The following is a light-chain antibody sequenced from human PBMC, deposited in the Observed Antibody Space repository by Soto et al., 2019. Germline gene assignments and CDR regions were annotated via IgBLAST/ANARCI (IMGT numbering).Light chain of an antibody. CDR1: SGHSNYA. V-gene: IGLV4-69*01. Sequence: QLVLTQSPSASASLGASVKLTCTLSSGHSNYAIAWHQQQPEKGPRYLMKLNSDGSHSKGDGIPDRFSGSSSGAERYLTISSLQSEDEADYYCQTWGAGPLVFGGGTKVTVL. CDR2: LNSDGSH. CDR3: QTWGAGPLV. J-gene: IGLJ2*01.